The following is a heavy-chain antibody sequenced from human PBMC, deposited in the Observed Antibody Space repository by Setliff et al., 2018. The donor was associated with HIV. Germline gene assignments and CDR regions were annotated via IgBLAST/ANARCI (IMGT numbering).Heavy chain of an antibody. V-gene: IGHV3-23*01. D-gene: IGHD3-22*01. CDR3: AKDRNRYYYDSSGYPDY. J-gene: IGHJ4*02. Sequence: GGSLRLSCAASGFTFSAYAMTWVRQAPGKGLEWVSATSGSGGSTNYADSVKGRFTISRDNFKNTLYLQMNSLRAEDTAVYYCAKDRNRYYYDSSGYPDYWGQGTLVTVSS. CDR2: TSGSGGST. CDR1: GFTFSAYA.